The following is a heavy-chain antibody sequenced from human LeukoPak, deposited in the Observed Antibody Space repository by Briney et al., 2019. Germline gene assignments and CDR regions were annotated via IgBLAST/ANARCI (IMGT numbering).Heavy chain of an antibody. D-gene: IGHD2-15*01. CDR2: ISGSGGST. Sequence: ETLSLTCAVSGGSFSDFYWSWVRQAPGKGREWVSAISGSGGSTYYADSVKGRFTISRDNSKNTLYLQMNSLRAEDTAVYYCAKSPAVITGWFDPWGQGTLVTVSS. J-gene: IGHJ5*02. CDR3: AKSPAVITGWFDP. V-gene: IGHV3-23*01. CDR1: GGSFSDFY.